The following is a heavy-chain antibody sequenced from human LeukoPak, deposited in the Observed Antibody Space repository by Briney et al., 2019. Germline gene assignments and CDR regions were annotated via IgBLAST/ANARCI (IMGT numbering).Heavy chain of an antibody. CDR1: GFTFSSYA. V-gene: IGHV3-23*01. J-gene: IGHJ4*02. CDR3: AKVSLEDIVVVVAAAPFDY. D-gene: IGHD2-15*01. CDR2: ISGSGGST. Sequence: GGSLRLSCAASGFTFSSYAMSWVRQAPGKGLEWVSAISGSGGSTYYADSVKGRFTISRDNSKNTLYLQMNSLRAEDTAVYYCAKVSLEDIVVVVAAAPFDYWGQGTLVTVSS.